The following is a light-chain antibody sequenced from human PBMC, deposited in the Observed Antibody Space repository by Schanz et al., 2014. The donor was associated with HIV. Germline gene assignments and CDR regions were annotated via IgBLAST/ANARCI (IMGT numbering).Light chain of an antibody. Sequence: QSVLTQPASVSGSPGQSITISCTGTSSDVGGYNYVSWYQQHPGIAPKLMIYDVTTRPSGVSNRFSGSKSGNTASLSISGLQAEDEADYYCGSFTTRNIWVFGGGTKVTVL. V-gene: IGLV2-14*03. CDR1: SSDVGGYNY. CDR3: GSFTTRNIWV. J-gene: IGLJ3*02. CDR2: DVT.